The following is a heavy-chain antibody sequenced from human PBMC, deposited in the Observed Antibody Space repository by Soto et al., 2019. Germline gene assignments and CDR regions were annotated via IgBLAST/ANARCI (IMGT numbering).Heavy chain of an antibody. J-gene: IGHJ4*02. CDR2: VYNAGST. D-gene: IGHD3-16*01. Sequence: QVQLQESGPGLVKPSETLSLTCTVSGGSISTYRWRWIRQPPGKGLEWIGYVYNAGSTNYKPSLKSRVTMSIDTSRNQFSLNLSSVTAGDTAVYYCARHGGVGYLRLDYWGQGTLVTVSS. CDR3: ARHGGVGYLRLDY. V-gene: IGHV4-59*08. CDR1: GGSISTYR.